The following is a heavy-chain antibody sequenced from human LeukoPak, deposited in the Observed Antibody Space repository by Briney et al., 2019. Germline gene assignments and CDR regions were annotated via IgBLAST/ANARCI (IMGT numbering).Heavy chain of an antibody. Sequence: PSETLSLTCAVYGGSFSGYYWSWIRQPPGKGLEWIGEINHSGSTNYNPSLKSRVTISVDTSKNQFSLKLSSVTAADTAVYYCARRPFSISQPHFDYWGQGTLVTVSS. CDR3: ARRPFSISQPHFDY. J-gene: IGHJ4*02. CDR1: GGSFSGYY. D-gene: IGHD2/OR15-2a*01. CDR2: INHSGST. V-gene: IGHV4-34*01.